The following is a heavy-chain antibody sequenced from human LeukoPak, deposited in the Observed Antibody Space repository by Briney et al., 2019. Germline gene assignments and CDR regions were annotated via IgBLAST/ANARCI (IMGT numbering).Heavy chain of an antibody. CDR3: TSYHYGMDV. Sequence: GGSLKLSCAASGFTFSGSAMHWVRQASGKGLEWVGRIRSKANSYATAYAASVKGRFTISRDDSKNTAYLQMNSLKTEDTAVYFGTSYHYGMDVWGQGTTVTVSS. J-gene: IGHJ6*02. CDR2: IRSKANSYAT. CDR1: GFTFSGSA. V-gene: IGHV3-73*01.